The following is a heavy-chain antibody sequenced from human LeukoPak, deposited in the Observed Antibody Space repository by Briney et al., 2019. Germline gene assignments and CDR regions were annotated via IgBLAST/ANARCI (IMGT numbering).Heavy chain of an antibody. J-gene: IGHJ4*02. CDR1: GYTFTGYY. Sequence: ASVKVSCKASGYTFTGYYMHWVRQAPGQGLEWMGWINPNSGGTNYAQKFQGRVTMTRDTSISTADMELSRLRSDDTAVYYCARVTPRLGYSYGTPQIDYWGQGTLVTVPS. V-gene: IGHV1-2*02. CDR2: INPNSGGT. D-gene: IGHD5-18*01. CDR3: ARVTPRLGYSYGTPQIDY.